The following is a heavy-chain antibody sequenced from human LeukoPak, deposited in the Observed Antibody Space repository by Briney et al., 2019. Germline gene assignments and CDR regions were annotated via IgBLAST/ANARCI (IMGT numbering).Heavy chain of an antibody. J-gene: IGHJ4*02. CDR1: GSTFSSYA. Sequence: PGGSLRLSCAASGSTFSSYAMSWVRQAPGKGLEWVSAISGSGGSTYYADSVKGRFTISRDNSKNTLYLQMNSLRAEDTAVYYCAKDSATIFGVVIMAYYFDYWGQGTLVTVSS. CDR3: AKDSATIFGVVIMAYYFDY. CDR2: ISGSGGST. D-gene: IGHD3-3*01. V-gene: IGHV3-23*01.